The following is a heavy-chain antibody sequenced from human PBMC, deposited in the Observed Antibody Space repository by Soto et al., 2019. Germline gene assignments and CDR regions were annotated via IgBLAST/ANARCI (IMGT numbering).Heavy chain of an antibody. V-gene: IGHV3-23*01. J-gene: IGHJ6*03. D-gene: IGHD2-15*01. CDR1: GFAFSSYA. CDR2: ISDSGIST. CDR3: ASKGVGYCSGGGCNYYMDV. Sequence: PGGSLRLSCTAAGFAFSSYAVSWVRQAPGKGLEWVSSISDSGISTYYADSVKGRFTISRDNSKNTLYLEMNSLRAEDTAVYHCASKGVGYCSGGGCNYYMDVWGKGTTVTVSS.